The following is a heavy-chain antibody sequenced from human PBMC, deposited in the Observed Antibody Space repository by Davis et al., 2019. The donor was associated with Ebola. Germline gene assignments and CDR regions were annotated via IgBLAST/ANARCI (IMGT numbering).Heavy chain of an antibody. CDR1: GFTFSSYW. J-gene: IGHJ4*02. D-gene: IGHD3-10*01. CDR2: ISSSSSYI. Sequence: GESLKISCAASGFTFSSYWMSWVRQAPGKGLEWVSSISSSSSYIYYADSVKGRFTISRDNAKNSLYLQMNSLRAEDTAVYYCTAYYYGSGSYKRVFDYWGQGTLVTVSS. V-gene: IGHV3-21*01. CDR3: TAYYYGSGSYKRVFDY.